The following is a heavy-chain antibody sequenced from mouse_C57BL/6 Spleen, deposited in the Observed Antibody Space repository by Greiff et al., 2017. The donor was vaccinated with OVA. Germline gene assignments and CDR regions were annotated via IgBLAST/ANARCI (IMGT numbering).Heavy chain of an antibody. CDR3: ARRSYDYYAMDY. Sequence: EVNLVESGGGLVKPGGSLKLSCAASGFTFSDYGMHWVRQAPEKGLEWVAYISSGSSTIYYADTVKGRFTISRDNAKNTLFLQMTSLRSEDTAMYYCARRSYDYYAMDYWGQGTSVTVSS. J-gene: IGHJ4*01. V-gene: IGHV5-17*01. D-gene: IGHD1-1*01. CDR1: GFTFSDYG. CDR2: ISSGSSTI.